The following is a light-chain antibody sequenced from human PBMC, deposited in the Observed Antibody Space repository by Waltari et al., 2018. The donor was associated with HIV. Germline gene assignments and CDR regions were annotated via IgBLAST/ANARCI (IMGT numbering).Light chain of an antibody. CDR3: QTWGTGFWV. CDR1: SGHSRYA. V-gene: IGLV4-69*01. J-gene: IGLJ3*02. CDR2: LNSDGSH. Sequence: QLVLTQSPSASASLGAPVKLTCTLSSGHSRYALACHQQQPGKGPRYLMKLNSDGSHSKGDGIPDRFSGSSSGAERYLTISSLQSEDEADYYCQTWGTGFWVFGGGTKLTVL.